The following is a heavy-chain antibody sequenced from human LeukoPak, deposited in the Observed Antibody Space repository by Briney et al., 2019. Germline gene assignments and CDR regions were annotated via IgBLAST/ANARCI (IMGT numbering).Heavy chain of an antibody. J-gene: IGHJ4*02. CDR2: LTNSGGSGGVT. Sequence: PGGSLRLSCAASGFIFSDYYMSWIRQAPGKGLEWVSALTNSGGSGGVTYYADSVKGRFIISRDNSKSTLYLQLSSLRAEDTAVYYCAKAMSTDHYDSRGFYRVDFDSWGQGTLVTVSS. CDR3: AKAMSTDHYDSRGFYRVDFDS. D-gene: IGHD3-22*01. V-gene: IGHV3-23*01. CDR1: GFIFSDYY.